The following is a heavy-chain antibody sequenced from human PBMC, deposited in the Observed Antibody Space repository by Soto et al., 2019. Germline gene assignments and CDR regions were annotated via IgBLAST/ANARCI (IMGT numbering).Heavy chain of an antibody. CDR2: IIPIFGTA. J-gene: IGHJ6*02. Sequence: SVKVSCKASGGTFSSYAISWLLQAPGQGLEWMGGIIPIFGTANYAQKFQGRVTITADESTSTAYMELSSLRSEDTAVYYCARVNYDILTGYSSGGDYYYYGMDVWGQGTTMTVSS. CDR1: GGTFSSYA. D-gene: IGHD3-9*01. V-gene: IGHV1-69*13. CDR3: ARVNYDILTGYSSGGDYYYYGMDV.